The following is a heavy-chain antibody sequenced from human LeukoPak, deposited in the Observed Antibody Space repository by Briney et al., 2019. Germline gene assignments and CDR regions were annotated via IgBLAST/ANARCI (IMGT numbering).Heavy chain of an antibody. CDR2: ISWNGGSI. J-gene: IGHJ6*03. CDR1: GFTFDDYA. Sequence: GRSLRLSCAASGFTFDDYAMHWVRQAPGKGLEWVSGISWNGGSIGYADSVKGRFTISRDNAKNSLYLQMNSLRAEDTALYYCAKDWAAVAGKYYYYYYYMDVWGKGTTVTVSS. D-gene: IGHD6-19*01. CDR3: AKDWAAVAGKYYYYYYYMDV. V-gene: IGHV3-9*01.